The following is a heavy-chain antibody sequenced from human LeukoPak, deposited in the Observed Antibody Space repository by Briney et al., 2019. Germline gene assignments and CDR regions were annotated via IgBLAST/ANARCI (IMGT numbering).Heavy chain of an antibody. D-gene: IGHD1-26*01. J-gene: IGHJ4*02. CDR1: DSPYTRYV. Sequence: APVKASCKASDSPYTRYVISGVRQAPGHGLEWMGWIRAYNGNTNYARKLQGRVTMTTDTSTSTAYMELRSLRSDDTAVYYCARDRGFVRSWYFDYWGQGTLVTVS. V-gene: IGHV1-18*01. CDR3: ARDRGFVRSWYFDY. CDR2: IRAYNGNT.